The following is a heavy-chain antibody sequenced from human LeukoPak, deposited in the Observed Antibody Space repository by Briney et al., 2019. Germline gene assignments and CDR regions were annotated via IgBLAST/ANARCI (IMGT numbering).Heavy chain of an antibody. V-gene: IGHV4-31*03. CDR2: IYYSGST. D-gene: IGHD5-24*01. CDR3: ARDKDGYNFNDY. CDR1: GGSISSGGYY. J-gene: IGHJ4*02. Sequence: SETLSLTCTVSGGSISSGGYYWSWIRQHPGKGLEWIGYIYYSGSTYYNPSLKSRVTISVGTSKNQFSLKLSSVTAADTAVYYCARDKDGYNFNDYWGQGILVTVSS.